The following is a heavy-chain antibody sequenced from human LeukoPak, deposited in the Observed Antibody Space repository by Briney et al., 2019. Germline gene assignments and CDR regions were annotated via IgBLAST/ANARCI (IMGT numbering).Heavy chain of an antibody. J-gene: IGHJ6*02. CDR1: GFTFSSYG. CDR2: IWYDGSNK. V-gene: IGHV3-33*01. Sequence: PGGSLRLSCAASGFTFSSYGMHWVRQAPGKGLEWVGVIWYDGSNKYYADSVKGRFTISRDNSKNTLYLQMNSLRAEDTAVYYCARVPYDSSGYYYDYYYGMDVWGQGTTVTVSS. CDR3: ARVPYDSSGYYYDYYYGMDV. D-gene: IGHD3-22*01.